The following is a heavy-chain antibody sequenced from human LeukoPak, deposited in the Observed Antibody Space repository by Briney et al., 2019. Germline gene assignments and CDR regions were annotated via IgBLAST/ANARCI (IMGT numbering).Heavy chain of an antibody. CDR3: ASLAGEMGFDY. CDR1: GGSISSYY. V-gene: IGHV4-59*01. D-gene: IGHD5-24*01. Sequence: SETLSLTCTVSGGSISSYYWSWLRQPPGKGREGIGYIYYSGSTNYNPSLKRRAIISVDTSKNQFSLKLSSVTAADTAVYYCASLAGEMGFDYWGQGPLVTVSS. CDR2: IYYSGST. J-gene: IGHJ4*02.